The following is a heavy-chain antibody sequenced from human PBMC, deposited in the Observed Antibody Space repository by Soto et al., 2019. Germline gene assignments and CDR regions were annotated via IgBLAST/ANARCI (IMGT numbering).Heavy chain of an antibody. CDR2: ISSSSSYT. V-gene: IGHV3-11*06. CDR1: GFTFSDYY. Sequence: GGSLRLSCAASGFTFSDYYMSWIRQAPGKGLEWVSYISSSSSYTNYADSVKGRFTISRDNAKNSLYLQMNSLRAEDTAVYYCARGGGYYYYYGMDVWGQGTTVTVYS. CDR3: ARGGGYYYYYGMDV. D-gene: IGHD3-16*01. J-gene: IGHJ6*02.